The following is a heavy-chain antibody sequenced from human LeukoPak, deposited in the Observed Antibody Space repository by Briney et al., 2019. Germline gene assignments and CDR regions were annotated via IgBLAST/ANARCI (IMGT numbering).Heavy chain of an antibody. CDR1: GGSISSSSYY. CDR3: ARSFDWNYDL. CDR2: IYYSGST. V-gene: IGHV4-39*01. Sequence: SETLSLTCTVSGGSISSSSYYWGWIRQPPGKGLEWIGSIYYSGSTYYNPSLKSRVTISVDTSKNQFSLKLSSVTAADTAVYFCARSFDWNYDLWGRGTLVTVSS. D-gene: IGHD3-10*01. J-gene: IGHJ2*01.